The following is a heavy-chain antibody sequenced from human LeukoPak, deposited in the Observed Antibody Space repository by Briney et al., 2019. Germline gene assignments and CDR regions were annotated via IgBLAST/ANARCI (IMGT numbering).Heavy chain of an antibody. Sequence: GGSLRLSCAASGFTFSNAWMSWVHQAPGKGLEWVGRIKSKTDGGTTDYAAPVKGRFTISRDDSKNTLYLQMNSLKTEDTAMYYCTTDPRAMVRGATSDYWGQGTLVTVSS. CDR2: IKSKTDGGTT. CDR1: GFTFSNAW. D-gene: IGHD3-10*01. V-gene: IGHV3-15*01. CDR3: TTDPRAMVRGATSDY. J-gene: IGHJ4*02.